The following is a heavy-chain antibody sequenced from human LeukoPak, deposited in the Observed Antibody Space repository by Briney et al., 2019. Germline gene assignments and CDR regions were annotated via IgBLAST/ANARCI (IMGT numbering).Heavy chain of an antibody. V-gene: IGHV1-8*02. CDR3: ARGDDGPRPRIYYYYYYMDV. Sequence: ASVKVSCKASGGTFSSYAISWVRQATGQGLEWMGWMNHNSGNTGYAQKFQGRVTMTRNTSISTAYMELSSLRSEDTAVYYCARGDDGPRPRIYYYYYYMDVWGKGTTVTVSS. D-gene: IGHD4-17*01. CDR2: MNHNSGNT. J-gene: IGHJ6*03. CDR1: GGTFSSYA.